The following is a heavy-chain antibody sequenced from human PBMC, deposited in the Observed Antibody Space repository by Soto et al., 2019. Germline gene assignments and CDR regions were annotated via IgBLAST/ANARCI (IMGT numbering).Heavy chain of an antibody. Sequence: SETLSLTCTVSGGSISSSSYYWGWIRQPPGKGLEWIGSIYYSGSTYYNPSLKSRVTISVDTSKNQFSLKLSSVTAADTAVYYCASLSRVRLTTSAYDFWRGYASAYYYYYMDVWGKGTTVTVSS. J-gene: IGHJ6*03. V-gene: IGHV4-39*01. CDR1: GGSISSSSYY. CDR3: ASLSRVRLTTSAYDFWRGYASAYYYYYMDV. CDR2: IYYSGST. D-gene: IGHD3-3*01.